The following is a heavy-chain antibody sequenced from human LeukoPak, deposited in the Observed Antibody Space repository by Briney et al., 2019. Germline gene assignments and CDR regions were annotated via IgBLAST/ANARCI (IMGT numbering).Heavy chain of an antibody. V-gene: IGHV3-33*01. J-gene: IGHJ4*02. CDR3: ARDPTQYTTAWYSDY. D-gene: IGHD2/OR15-2a*01. CDR1: GFSFSSYG. Sequence: SGGSLRLSCAAPGFSFSSYGMLWVRQAPGKGLEGGAVIWYDGSSQYYADSVKGRFTISRDNSKNTLFLQMNSLRVEDTAVYYCARDPTQYTTAWYSDYWGQGTLVTVSS. CDR2: IWYDGSSQ.